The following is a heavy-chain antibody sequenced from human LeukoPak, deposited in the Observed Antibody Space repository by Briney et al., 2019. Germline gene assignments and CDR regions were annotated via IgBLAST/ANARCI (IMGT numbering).Heavy chain of an antibody. CDR2: ITVSGDST. J-gene: IGHJ4*02. V-gene: IGHV3-23*01. D-gene: IGHD6-13*01. CDR1: GFTFSSYA. Sequence: PGGSLRLSCAASGFTFSSYAVKWVRQAPGKGLEWVSGITVSGDSTYYADSVKGRFTISRDNSKNTLYLQMSSLRAEDTAVYYCARGWYAFAYWGQGTLVTVSS. CDR3: ARGWYAFAY.